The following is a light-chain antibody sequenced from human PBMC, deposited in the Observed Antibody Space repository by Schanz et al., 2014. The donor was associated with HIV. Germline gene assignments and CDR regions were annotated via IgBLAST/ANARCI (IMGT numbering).Light chain of an antibody. V-gene: IGLV1-44*01. CDR2: SDN. CDR1: TSNIGDNP. Sequence: QSVLAQPPSASGTPGQRVTISCAGSTSNIGDNPVNWYQHVPGTAPQLLIYSDNQRPSEVTDRFSASKSGTSASLAISGLQSADEAEYYCAAWDDSLSGVVLGGGTKVTVL. CDR3: AAWDDSLSGVV. J-gene: IGLJ2*01.